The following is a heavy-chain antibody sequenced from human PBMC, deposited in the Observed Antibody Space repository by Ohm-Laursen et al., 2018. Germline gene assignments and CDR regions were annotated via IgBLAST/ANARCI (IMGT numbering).Heavy chain of an antibody. D-gene: IGHD5-12*01. V-gene: IGHV3-53*01. CDR1: GLTVSSNY. Sequence: SLRLSCTASGLTVSSNYMSWVRQAPAKGLEWVSSIKSDDNTYYADSVNGRYIISRDNSKNTIYLQMNSLRAEDTAVYYCARDVAHGGYGFGMDVWGQGTTVTVSS. CDR2: IKSDDNT. J-gene: IGHJ6*02. CDR3: ARDVAHGGYGFGMDV.